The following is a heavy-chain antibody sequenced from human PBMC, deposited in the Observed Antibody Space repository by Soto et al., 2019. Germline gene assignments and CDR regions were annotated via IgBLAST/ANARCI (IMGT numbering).Heavy chain of an antibody. CDR1: GFTFSSYW. V-gene: IGHV3-74*01. Sequence: EVQLVESGGGLVQPGGSLRLSCAASGFTFSSYWMHWVRQAPGKGLVWVSSISTDASSTSYADPVKGRFTISRDNAKNTLNLQMNSVRAEDTAVYYGARLPNKNSQNWGQGTLVIVSP. CDR3: ARLPNKNSQN. J-gene: IGHJ1*01. CDR2: ISTDASST.